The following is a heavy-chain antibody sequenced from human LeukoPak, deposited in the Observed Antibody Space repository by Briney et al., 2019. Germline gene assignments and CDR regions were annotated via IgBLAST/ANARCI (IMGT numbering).Heavy chain of an antibody. CDR2: ISSNGGST. CDR3: ARGNGGNFRDRYYFDY. V-gene: IGHV3-64*01. CDR1: GFTFSSYA. D-gene: IGHD4-23*01. Sequence: GGSLRLSCAASGFTFSSYAMHWVRQAPGKGLEYVSAISSNGGSTYYANSVKGRFTISRDNSKNTLYLQMGSLRAEDMAVYYCARGNGGNFRDRYYFDYWGQGTLVTVSS. J-gene: IGHJ4*02.